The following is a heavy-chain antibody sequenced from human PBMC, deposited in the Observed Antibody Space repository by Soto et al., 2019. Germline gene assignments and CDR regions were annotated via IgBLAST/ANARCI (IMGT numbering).Heavy chain of an antibody. CDR3: ARDEMGYCSGGSCYTPGGMDV. CDR2: IWSDGSNE. J-gene: IGHJ6*02. Sequence: PGGSLRLSCTASGFTFSNYGVHWVRQAPGKGLEWVAVIWSDGSNEYYAGSVKGRFTMSRDNSKNTLDLQMNRLRVEDTAVYYCARDEMGYCSGGSCYTPGGMDVWGQGTTVTVSS. V-gene: IGHV3-33*01. CDR1: GFTFSNYG. D-gene: IGHD2-15*01.